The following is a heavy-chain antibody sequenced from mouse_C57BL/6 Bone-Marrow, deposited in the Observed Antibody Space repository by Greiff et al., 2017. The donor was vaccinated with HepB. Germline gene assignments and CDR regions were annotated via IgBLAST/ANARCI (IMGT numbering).Heavy chain of an antibody. CDR3: ARREGDHAILEGYFDY. Sequence: ESGPGILQSSQTLSLTCSFSGFSLSTSGMGVSWIRQPSGKGLEWLAHIYWDDDKRYNPSLKSRLTISKDTSRNQVFLKITSVDTADTATYYCARREGDHAILEGYFDYWGQGTTLTVSS. V-gene: IGHV8-12*01. CDR2: IYWDDDK. D-gene: IGHD6-1*01. CDR1: GFSLSTSGMG. J-gene: IGHJ2*01.